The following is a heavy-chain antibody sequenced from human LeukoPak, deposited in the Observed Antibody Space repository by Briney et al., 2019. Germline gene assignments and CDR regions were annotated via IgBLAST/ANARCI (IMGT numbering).Heavy chain of an antibody. CDR2: INHSGST. CDR3: ARGRIVLMVYAAYFDY. Sequence: SETLSLTCAVYGGSFSGYYWSWIRQPPGKGLEWIGEINHSGSTNYNPSLKSRVTISVDTSKNQFSLKLSPVTAADTAVYYCARGRIVLMVYAAYFDYWGQGTLVTVSS. D-gene: IGHD2-8*01. J-gene: IGHJ4*02. CDR1: GGSFSGYY. V-gene: IGHV4-34*01.